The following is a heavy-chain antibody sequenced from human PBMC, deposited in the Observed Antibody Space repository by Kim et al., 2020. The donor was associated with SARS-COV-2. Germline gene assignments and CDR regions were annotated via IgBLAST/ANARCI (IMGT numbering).Heavy chain of an antibody. CDR2: ISYDGSNK. Sequence: GGSLRLSCAASGFTFSSYGMHWVHQAPGKGLEWVAVISYDGSNKYYADSVKGRFTISRDNSKNTLYLQMNSLRAEDTAVYYCAKDEGRLLWFGDTLVAYGMDVWGQGTTVTVSS. V-gene: IGHV3-30*18. CDR3: AKDEGRLLWFGDTLVAYGMDV. D-gene: IGHD3-10*01. J-gene: IGHJ6*02. CDR1: GFTFSSYG.